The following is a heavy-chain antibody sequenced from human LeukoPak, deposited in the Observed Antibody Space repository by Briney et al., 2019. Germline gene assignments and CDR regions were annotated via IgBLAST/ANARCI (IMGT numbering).Heavy chain of an antibody. J-gene: IGHJ4*02. CDR1: GFTFSSYP. CDR2: ISESGDVT. Sequence: GGSLRLSCVVSGFTFSSYPMSWVRQAPGKGLEWVSVISESGDVTHYADSMKGRFTISRDNTKNTLYLQMNSLRAEDTAVYYCAREQEDDAYYYDSSGYLPDYWGQGTLVTVSS. D-gene: IGHD3-22*01. V-gene: IGHV3-23*01. CDR3: AREQEDDAYYYDSSGYLPDY.